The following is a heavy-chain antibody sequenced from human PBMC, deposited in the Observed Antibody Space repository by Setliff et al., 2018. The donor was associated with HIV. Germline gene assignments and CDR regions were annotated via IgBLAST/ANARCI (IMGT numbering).Heavy chain of an antibody. CDR2: LYNNGVT. V-gene: IGHV4-39*01. Sequence: SETLSLTCTVSGVSITSNSYYWGWIHQPPGKGLEWIGGLYNNGVTYYNPSLRSRVTLFVDMSKNHFSLKLTSVTAADTAMYYGANAPYPRGAFDVWGQGTVVNVSS. CDR1: GVSITSNSYY. J-gene: IGHJ3*01. CDR3: ANAPYPRGAFDV. D-gene: IGHD3-10*01.